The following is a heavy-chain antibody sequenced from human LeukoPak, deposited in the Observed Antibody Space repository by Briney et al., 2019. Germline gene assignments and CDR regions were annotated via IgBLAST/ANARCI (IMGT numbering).Heavy chain of an antibody. V-gene: IGHV3-53*01. CDR3: ARAKYYYDSSGYHWDY. D-gene: IGHD3-22*01. J-gene: IGHJ4*02. Sequence: PGGSLRLSCAASGFTVSSNYMSWVRQAPGKGLEWVSVIYSGGSTYYADSVKGRFTISRDNSKNTLYLQMNSLGAEDTAVYYCARAKYYYDSSGYHWDYWGQGTLVTVSS. CDR1: GFTVSSNY. CDR2: IYSGGST.